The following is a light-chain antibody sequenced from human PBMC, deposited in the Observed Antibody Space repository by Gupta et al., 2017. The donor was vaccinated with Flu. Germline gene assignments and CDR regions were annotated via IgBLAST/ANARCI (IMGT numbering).Light chain of an antibody. J-gene: IGLJ2*01. CDR2: CNN. CDR1: SSNIGSNY. CDR3: ADSDASMSSVV. V-gene: IGLV1-47*02. Sequence: QSVLTQPPSASAPPGQRVTISCSGSSSNIGSNYLYWYQQRPATDPNRLIFCNNRRPSGVPDRFSGDKSATTASPATSGLRSEEEADDYCADSDASMSSVVFGGGTKLTVL.